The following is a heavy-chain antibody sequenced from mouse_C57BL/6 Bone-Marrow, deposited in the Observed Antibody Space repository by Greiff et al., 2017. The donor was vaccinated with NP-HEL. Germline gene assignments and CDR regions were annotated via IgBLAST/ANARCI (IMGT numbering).Heavy chain of an antibody. V-gene: IGHV1-15*01. D-gene: IGHD2-3*01. CDR1: GYTFTDYE. CDR3: TRRVYDGYYPHYAMDY. Sequence: VQLQQSGAELVRPGASVTLSCKASGYTFTDYEMHWVKQTPVHGLEWIGAIDPETGGTAYNQKFKGKAILTAVKSYSTAYMELRSLTSEDSAVYYCTRRVYDGYYPHYAMDYWGQGTSVTVSS. CDR2: IDPETGGT. J-gene: IGHJ4*01.